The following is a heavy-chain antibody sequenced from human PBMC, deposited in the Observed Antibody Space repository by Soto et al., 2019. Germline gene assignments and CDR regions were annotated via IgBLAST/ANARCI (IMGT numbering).Heavy chain of an antibody. J-gene: IGHJ4*02. D-gene: IGHD2-8*01. CDR3: ARETCTNGVCYIDY. Sequence: EVQLVESGGGLVQPGGSLRLSCAASGFTFSDHYMDWVRQATGKGLEWVGRTRNKPNSYTTQYAASVKGRFTISRDDSKNSLYLQINSLKTEDTAVYYCARETCTNGVCYIDYWGQGTLVTVSS. V-gene: IGHV3-72*01. CDR1: GFTFSDHY. CDR2: TRNKPNSYTT.